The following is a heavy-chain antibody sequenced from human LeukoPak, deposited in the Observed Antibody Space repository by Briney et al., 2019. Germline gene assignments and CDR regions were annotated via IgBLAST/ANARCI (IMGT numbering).Heavy chain of an antibody. CDR1: GGSISSYY. D-gene: IGHD4-17*01. V-gene: IGHV4-59*08. Sequence: SETLSLTCTVSGGSISSYYWSWIRQPPGKGLEWIGYIYYSGSTNYNPSLKSRVTISVYTSKNQFSLKLSSVTAADTAVYYCARYYGDYSDNWFDPWGQGTLVTVSS. J-gene: IGHJ5*02. CDR2: IYYSGST. CDR3: ARYYGDYSDNWFDP.